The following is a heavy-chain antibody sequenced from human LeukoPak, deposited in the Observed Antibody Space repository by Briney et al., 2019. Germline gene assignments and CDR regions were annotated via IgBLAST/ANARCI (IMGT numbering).Heavy chain of an antibody. CDR1: GGSFSGYY. CDR3: ARFPSNYDDY. V-gene: IGHV4-34*01. CDR2: INHSGST. D-gene: IGHD6-6*01. J-gene: IGHJ4*02. Sequence: PSETLSLTCAVYGGSFSGYYWSWIRQPPGKGLEWIGEINHSGSTNYNPSLKSRVAISVDTSKNQFSLKLSSVTAADTAVYYCARFPSNYDDYWGQGTLVTVSS.